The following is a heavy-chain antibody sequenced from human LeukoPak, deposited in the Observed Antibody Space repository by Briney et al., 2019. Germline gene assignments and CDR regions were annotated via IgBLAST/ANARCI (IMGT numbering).Heavy chain of an antibody. J-gene: IGHJ4*02. Sequence: GSSVKVSCKASGGTFSSYAISWVRQAPGQGLEWMGGIIPIFGTANYAQKFQGRVTITADESTSTAYMELRSLRSDDTAVYYCARDTNPADYDYVWGSYRASWFDYWGQGTLVTVSS. CDR3: ARDTNPADYDYVWGSYRASWFDY. D-gene: IGHD3-16*02. V-gene: IGHV1-69*01. CDR1: GGTFSSYA. CDR2: IIPIFGTA.